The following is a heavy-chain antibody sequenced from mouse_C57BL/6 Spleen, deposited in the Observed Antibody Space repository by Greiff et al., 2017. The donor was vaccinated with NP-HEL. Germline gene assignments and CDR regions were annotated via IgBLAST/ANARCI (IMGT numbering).Heavy chain of an antibody. CDR2: IHPNSGST. J-gene: IGHJ3*01. CDR3: ARGRGDLGGAWFAY. V-gene: IGHV1-64*01. Sequence: QVQLQQPGAELVKPGASVKLSCKASGYTFTSYWMHWVKQRPGQGLEWIGMIHPNSGSTNYNEKFRSKATLTVDKSSSTAYMQLSSLTSEDSAVYYCARGRGDLGGAWFAYWGQGTLVTVSA. CDR1: GYTFTSYW.